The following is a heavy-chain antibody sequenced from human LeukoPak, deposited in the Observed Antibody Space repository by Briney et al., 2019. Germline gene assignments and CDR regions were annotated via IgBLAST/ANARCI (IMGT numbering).Heavy chain of an antibody. CDR2: ISSDGSKK. D-gene: IGHD1-1*01. CDR3: ATEYDNLHDYCDY. J-gene: IGHJ4*02. CDR1: GFPFSGYG. Sequence: GRSLRLSCTASGFPFSGYGMHWVRQAPGTGPDWVAAISSDGSKKDYADSVKGRFSISRDKSKNTLYLQMHSLRPEDTAVHYCATEYDNLHDYCDYWGQGTLVIVSS. V-gene: IGHV3-30*03.